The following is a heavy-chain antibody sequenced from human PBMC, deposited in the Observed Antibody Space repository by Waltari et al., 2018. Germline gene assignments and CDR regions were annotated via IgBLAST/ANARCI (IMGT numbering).Heavy chain of an antibody. J-gene: IGHJ4*02. V-gene: IGHV4-59*01. CDR1: GGSISSYY. D-gene: IGHD3-10*01. CDR3: ARDGGSGSYWDFDY. CDR2: IYHSGST. Sequence: QVQLQESGPGLVKPSETLSLTCTVSGGSISSYYWTWIRQPPGKGLEWIGFIYHSGSTNYNPSLKSRVTISVDTSKNQFSLKLSSVTAADTAVYYCARDGGSGSYWDFDYWGQGTLVTVSS.